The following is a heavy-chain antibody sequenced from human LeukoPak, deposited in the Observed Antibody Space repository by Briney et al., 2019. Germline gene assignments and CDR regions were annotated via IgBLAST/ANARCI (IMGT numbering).Heavy chain of an antibody. CDR1: GYTFTSYS. D-gene: IGHD3-22*01. V-gene: IGHV1-69*13. J-gene: IGHJ3*02. CDR3: ASRSSGYYTDGAFDI. CDR2: IIPIFGTA. Sequence: SVKVSCKASGYTFTSYSISWVRQAPGQGLEWMGGIIPIFGTANYAQKFQGRVTITADESTSTAYMELSSLRSEDTAVYYCASRSSGYYTDGAFDIWGQGTMVTVSS.